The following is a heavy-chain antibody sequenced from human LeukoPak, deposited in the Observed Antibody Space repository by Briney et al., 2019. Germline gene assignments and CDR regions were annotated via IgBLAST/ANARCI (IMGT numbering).Heavy chain of an antibody. CDR1: GFTFSSYA. V-gene: IGHV3-30*04. Sequence: GRSLRPSCAASGFTFSSYAMHWVRQAPGKGLEWVAVISYDGSNKYYADSVKGRFTISRDNSKNTLYLQMNSLRAEDTAVYYCARAVAAPRYFDYWGQGTLVTVSS. J-gene: IGHJ4*02. D-gene: IGHD6-19*01. CDR3: ARAVAAPRYFDY. CDR2: ISYDGSNK.